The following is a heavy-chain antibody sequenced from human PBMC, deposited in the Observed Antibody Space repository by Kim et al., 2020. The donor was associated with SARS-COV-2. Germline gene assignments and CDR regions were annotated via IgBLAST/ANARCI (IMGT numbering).Heavy chain of an antibody. CDR3: ARNGDDPNYYYYGMDV. J-gene: IGHJ6*02. V-gene: IGHV1-69*01. Sequence: KFQGRVTITADQSTSTAYMGLSSLRSEDTAVYYCARNGDDPNYYYYGMDVWGQGTTVTVSS. D-gene: IGHD4-17*01.